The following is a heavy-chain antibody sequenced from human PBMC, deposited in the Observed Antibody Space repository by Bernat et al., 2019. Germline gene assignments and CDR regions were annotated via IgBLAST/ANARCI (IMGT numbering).Heavy chain of an antibody. D-gene: IGHD5-24*01. V-gene: IGHV1-3*01. CDR2: INAGTGDT. Sequence: QVQLVQSGAEVKKPGASVKVSCKASGYTFSSHAMHWVRQAPGQRLEWMGWINAGTGDTKYSQKFQGRVTITRDTSASTAYMELSSLRSEDTAVYYCARDPEYRGGHYYYYMDVWGKGTTVTVSS. J-gene: IGHJ6*03. CDR3: ARDPEYRGGHYYYYMDV. CDR1: GYTFSSHA.